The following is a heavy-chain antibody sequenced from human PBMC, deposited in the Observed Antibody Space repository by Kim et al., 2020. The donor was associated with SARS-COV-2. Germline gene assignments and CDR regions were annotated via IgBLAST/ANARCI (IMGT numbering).Heavy chain of an antibody. J-gene: IGHJ4*01. V-gene: IGHV3-49*04. CDR3: TRNASGSYYRIVDY. CDR2: IRSKAYGGTT. Sequence: GGYLRLSCTASGFTFGDYAMSWVRQAPGKGLEWVGFIRSKAYGGTTEYAASVKGRFTISRDDSKSIAYLQMNSLKTEDTAVYYCTRNASGSYYRIVDYWG. D-gene: IGHD1-26*01. CDR1: GFTFGDYA.